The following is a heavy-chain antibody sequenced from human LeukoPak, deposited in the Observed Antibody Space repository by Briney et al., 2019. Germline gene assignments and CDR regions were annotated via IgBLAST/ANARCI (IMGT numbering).Heavy chain of an antibody. Sequence: GGSLRLSCAASGFTFSSYAMSWVRQAPGKGLEWVSAISGSGGSTYYADSVKGRFTISRDNSKNTLYLQMNSLRAEDTAVYYCAKDHRDLQYQLLGSYFDYWGQGTLVTVSS. V-gene: IGHV3-23*01. CDR3: AKDHRDLQYQLLGSYFDY. D-gene: IGHD2-2*01. J-gene: IGHJ4*02. CDR1: GFTFSSYA. CDR2: ISGSGGST.